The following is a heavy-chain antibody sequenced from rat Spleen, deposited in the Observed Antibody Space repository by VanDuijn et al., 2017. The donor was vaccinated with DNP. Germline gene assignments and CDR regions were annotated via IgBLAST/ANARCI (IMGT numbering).Heavy chain of an antibody. V-gene: IGHV5-25*01. CDR1: GFTFSHYD. Sequence: EVQLVESGGGLVQPGRSLKLSCAASGFTFSHYDMAWVRQAPTKGLEWVASISTSGGSTYYRDSVKGRFTVSRDNAKSTLYLQMDSLRSEDTATYYCARWNSGHFDYWGQGVMVPVSS. D-gene: IGHD4-3*01. J-gene: IGHJ2*01. CDR3: ARWNSGHFDY. CDR2: ISTSGGST.